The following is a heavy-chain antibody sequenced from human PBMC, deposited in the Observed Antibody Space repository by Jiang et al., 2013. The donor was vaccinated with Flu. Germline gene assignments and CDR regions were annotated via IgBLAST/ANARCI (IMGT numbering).Heavy chain of an antibody. D-gene: IGHD1-26*01. V-gene: IGHV3-23*01. CDR1: GFTFSNYA. CDR3: AQDQVGVIPDAFDI. J-gene: IGHJ3*02. Sequence: LVQPGGSLRLSCAASGFTFSNYAMTWVRQPPGKGLEWVSGIRGGGDNTYYADSVKGRFTISRDNSKNTLFLQMNNLRAEDTALYYCAQDQVGVIPDAFDIWGQGTIVTVSS. CDR2: IRGGGDNT.